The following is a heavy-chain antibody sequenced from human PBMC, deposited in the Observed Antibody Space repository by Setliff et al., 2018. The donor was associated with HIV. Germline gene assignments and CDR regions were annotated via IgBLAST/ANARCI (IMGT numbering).Heavy chain of an antibody. Sequence: SETLSLTCVVSGYSISSSNWWGWIRQPPGKGLEWIGYINHNELTYYNPSLKNRIIMSVDTSKKQLSLKLSSVTAADTAVYYCARSGLTYYYDSSGYWDWGQGTQVTVSS. CDR2: INHNELT. J-gene: IGHJ4*02. D-gene: IGHD3-22*01. CDR1: GYSISSSNW. CDR3: ARSGLTYYYDSSGYWD. V-gene: IGHV4-28*01.